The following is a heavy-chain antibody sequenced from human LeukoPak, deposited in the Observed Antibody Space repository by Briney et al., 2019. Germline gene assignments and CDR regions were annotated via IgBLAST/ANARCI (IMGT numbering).Heavy chain of an antibody. CDR3: ARLVLGAAGDWFDP. CDR2: IYYSGSI. D-gene: IGHD6-25*01. CDR1: GGSISSSSYY. Sequence: PSETLSLTCTVSGGSISSSSYYWGWIRQPPGKGLEWIGCIYYSGSIYYNPSLKSRVTISVDTSKNQFSLKLSSVTAADTAVYYCARLVLGAAGDWFDPWGQGTLVTVSS. V-gene: IGHV4-39*01. J-gene: IGHJ5*02.